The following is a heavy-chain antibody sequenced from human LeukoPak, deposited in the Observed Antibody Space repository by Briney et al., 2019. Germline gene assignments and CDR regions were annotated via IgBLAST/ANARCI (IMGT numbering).Heavy chain of an antibody. V-gene: IGHV4-61*02. CDR2: IYTSGST. D-gene: IGHD2-2*01. CDR3: ARELVRYCSSTSCAQGIDN. CDR1: GGSISSGSYY. Sequence: SQTLSLTCTVSGGSISSGSYYWSWIRQPAGKGLEWIGRIYTSGSTNYNPSLKSRVTISVDTSKNQFSLKLSSVTAADTAVYYCARELVRYCSSTSCAQGIDNWGQGTLVTVSS. J-gene: IGHJ4*02.